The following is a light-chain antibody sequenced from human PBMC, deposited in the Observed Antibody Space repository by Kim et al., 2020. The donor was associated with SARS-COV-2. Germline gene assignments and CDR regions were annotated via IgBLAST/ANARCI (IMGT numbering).Light chain of an antibody. CDR3: QQYGSSPPLT. V-gene: IGKV3-20*01. CDR2: GAS. CDR1: QSVSSSY. J-gene: IGKJ4*01. Sequence: EIVLTQSPVTLSLSPGERATLSCRASQSVSSSYLAWYQQKPGQAPRLLIYGASSRATGIPDRFSGSGSGTDFTLTISRLEPEDFAVYYCQQYGSSPPLTFGGGTTVDIK.